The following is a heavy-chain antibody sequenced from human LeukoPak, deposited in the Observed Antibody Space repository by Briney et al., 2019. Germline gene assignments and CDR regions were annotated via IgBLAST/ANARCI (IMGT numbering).Heavy chain of an antibody. CDR1: GGSISSSSYY. V-gene: IGHV4-39*07. D-gene: IGHD3/OR15-3a*01. CDR2: IYHSGST. Sequence: SETLSLTCTVSGGSISSSSYYWGWIRQPPGKGLEWIGSIYHSGSTNYSPSLKSRVTISVDKSKNQFSLKLSSVTAADTAVYYCASPSSVDSNYWGQGTLVTVSS. J-gene: IGHJ4*02. CDR3: ASPSSVDSNY.